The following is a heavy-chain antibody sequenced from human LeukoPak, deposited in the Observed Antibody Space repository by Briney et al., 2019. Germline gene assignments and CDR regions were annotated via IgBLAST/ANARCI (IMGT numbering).Heavy chain of an antibody. CDR3: ARHSGSGSLSRPFDP. V-gene: IGHV4-39*01. Sequence: SETLSLTCTVSGDSVTTGTFYWASLRQPPGKGLEWIATVYYTGSTYYNPSLKSRVTISIDPSKNQFSLKLRSVVAPDTAVYYCARHSGSGSLSRPFDPWGQGTLVTVSS. D-gene: IGHD3-10*01. CDR2: VYYTGST. CDR1: GDSVTTGTFY. J-gene: IGHJ5*02.